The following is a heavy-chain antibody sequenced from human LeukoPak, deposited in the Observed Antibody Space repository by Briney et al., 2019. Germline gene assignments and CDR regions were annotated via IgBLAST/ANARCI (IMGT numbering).Heavy chain of an antibody. Sequence: GGSLRLSCAASGFDLSKNWMSWVRQAPGKGLEWVAKIKPDGSETSYVDSVEGRFTISRDNAKNSPFLQMNSLRAEDTALYYCATFSSGFYPKEPFDIWGRGTMVSVSS. CDR2: IKPDGSET. J-gene: IGHJ3*02. CDR1: GFDLSKNW. CDR3: ATFSSGFYPKEPFDI. V-gene: IGHV3-7*01. D-gene: IGHD3-22*01.